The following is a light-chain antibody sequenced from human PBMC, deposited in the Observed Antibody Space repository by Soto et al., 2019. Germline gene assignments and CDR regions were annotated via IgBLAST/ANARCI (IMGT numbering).Light chain of an antibody. J-gene: IGKJ1*01. CDR2: GAS. Sequence: EIVLTQSPGTLSLSPGERATLSCRASQSVNSDYLAWYQQKPGQGPRVLMYGASSRATGIPDRFSGSGSGTDFPLTISRLEPEGFGVYYCQQYDTSPRTFGQGTKVEIK. CDR3: QQYDTSPRT. CDR1: QSVNSDY. V-gene: IGKV3-20*01.